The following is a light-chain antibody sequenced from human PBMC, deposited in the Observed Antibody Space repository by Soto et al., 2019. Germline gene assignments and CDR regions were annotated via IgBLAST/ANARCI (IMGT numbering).Light chain of an antibody. J-gene: IGKJ5*01. CDR2: GAS. V-gene: IGKV3-15*01. CDR1: QSVSSSY. CDR3: QQYNNWPPIT. Sequence: EIVMTQSPATLSLSPGERATLSCGAIQSVSSSYLAWYQQKPGQAPRLLIYGASTRATGIPARFSGSGSGTEFTLTISSLQSEDFAVYYCQQYNNWPPITFGQGTRLEIK.